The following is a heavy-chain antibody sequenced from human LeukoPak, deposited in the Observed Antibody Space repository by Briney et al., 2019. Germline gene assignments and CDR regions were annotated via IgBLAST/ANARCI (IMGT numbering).Heavy chain of an antibody. D-gene: IGHD4-17*01. CDR3: ARPTTVTTSDAFDI. CDR1: GFTFSSYS. Sequence: PGGSLRLSCAASGFTFSSYSMNWVRQAPGKGLEWVSSISSSSSYIYYADSVKGRFTISRDNAKNSLYLQMNSLRAEDTAVYYCARPTTVTTSDAFDIWGQGTMVTVSS. J-gene: IGHJ3*02. CDR2: ISSSSSYI. V-gene: IGHV3-21*01.